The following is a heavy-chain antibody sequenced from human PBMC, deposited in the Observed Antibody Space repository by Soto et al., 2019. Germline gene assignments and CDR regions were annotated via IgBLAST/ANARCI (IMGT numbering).Heavy chain of an antibody. CDR2: IYYSGST. CDR3: ARGEYSGSYWLDP. J-gene: IGHJ5*02. CDR1: GGSISSYY. Sequence: PSETLSLTCTVSGGSISSYYWSWIRQPPGKGLEWIGYIYYSGSTNYNPSLKSRVTISVDTSKNQFSLKLSSVTAADTAVYYCARGEYSGSYWLDPWGQGTLVTSPQ. D-gene: IGHD1-26*01. V-gene: IGHV4-59*01.